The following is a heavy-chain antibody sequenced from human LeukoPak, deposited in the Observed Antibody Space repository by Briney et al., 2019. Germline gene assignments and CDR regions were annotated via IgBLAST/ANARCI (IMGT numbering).Heavy chain of an antibody. D-gene: IGHD6-19*01. Sequence: PGSSLRLSCAASGFTFSSYGMHWVRQAPGKGLEWVAVVWDDGSSQNYADSVKGRFTISRDNSKNLVFLQMNSLRAEDTAVYYCAKDQWNPDFWGQGTLVSVS. CDR2: VWDDGSSQ. CDR1: GFTFSSYG. J-gene: IGHJ4*02. CDR3: AKDQWNPDF. V-gene: IGHV3-33*06.